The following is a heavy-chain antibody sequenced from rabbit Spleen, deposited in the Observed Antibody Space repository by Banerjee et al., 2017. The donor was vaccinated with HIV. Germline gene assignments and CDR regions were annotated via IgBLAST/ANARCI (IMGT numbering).Heavy chain of an antibody. CDR3: ARDSAGREDFSL. Sequence: QEQLEESGGGLGKPEKSLTLTCKASGFSFSDRDVMCWVRQAPGKGLEWIGCINTATAKAVYASWAKGRFTISRTSSTTVTLQMTSLTAADTATYFCARDSAGREDFSLWGQAPWSPS. CDR2: INTATAKA. D-gene: IGHD4-2*01. J-gene: IGHJ4*01. CDR1: GFSFSDRDV. V-gene: IGHV1S45*01.